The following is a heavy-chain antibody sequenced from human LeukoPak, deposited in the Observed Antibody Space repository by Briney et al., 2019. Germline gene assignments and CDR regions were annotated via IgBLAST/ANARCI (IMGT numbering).Heavy chain of an antibody. CDR3: ARIVVVVINYYYYYMDV. Sequence: PGGSLRLSCAASGFTVSSNYMSWVRQAPGKGLEWVSVIYSGGSTYYADSVKGRFTISRDNSKNTLYLQMNSLRAEDTAVYYCARIVVVVINYYYYYMDVWGKGTTVTVSS. D-gene: IGHD3-22*01. V-gene: IGHV3-66*02. J-gene: IGHJ6*03. CDR1: GFTVSSNY. CDR2: IYSGGST.